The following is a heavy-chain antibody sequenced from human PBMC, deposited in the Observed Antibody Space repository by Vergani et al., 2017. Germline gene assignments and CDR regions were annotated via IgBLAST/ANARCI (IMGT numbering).Heavy chain of an antibody. CDR1: GYTFTTYG. CDR3: ARGRLKIEGVTSNWFDP. V-gene: IGHV1-18*01. CDR2: ISASNGNT. J-gene: IGHJ5*02. Sequence: QVQLVQSGTEVKKPGASVKVSCKASGYTFTTYGISWVRQAPGQGLEWMGWISASNGNTNYAQKLLGRVTMTTDRSTSTTYMELRSLRSDYTAVYYCARGRLKIEGVTSNWFDPWGQGTLVTVSS. D-gene: IGHD1-14*01.